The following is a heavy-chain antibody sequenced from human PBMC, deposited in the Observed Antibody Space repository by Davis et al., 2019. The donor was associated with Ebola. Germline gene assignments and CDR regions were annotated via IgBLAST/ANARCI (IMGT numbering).Heavy chain of an antibody. V-gene: IGHV3-48*01. CDR2: ISSTSRTI. Sequence: GESLKISCAFSGFSASLYSMNWVRQAPGKGLEWVSYISSTSRTIYYADSVKGRFTISRDNAKNSVYLQMNSLRPEDTAVYYCAKGGGTAHFDSWGQGTLVTVSS. CDR3: AKGGGTAHFDS. J-gene: IGHJ4*02. CDR1: GFSASLYS. D-gene: IGHD3-16*01.